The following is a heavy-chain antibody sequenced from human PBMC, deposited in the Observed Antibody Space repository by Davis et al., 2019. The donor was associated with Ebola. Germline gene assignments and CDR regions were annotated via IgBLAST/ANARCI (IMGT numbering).Heavy chain of an antibody. D-gene: IGHD4-11*01. CDR1: GGSISSSSYY. J-gene: IGHJ4*02. V-gene: IGHV4-39*01. Sequence: SETLSLTCTVSGGSISSSSYYWGWIRQPPGKGLEWIGSIYYSGSTYYNPSLKSRVTISVDTSKNQFSQKLSSVTAADTAVYYCARVRYSNYAQIDYWGQGTLVTVSS. CDR3: ARVRYSNYAQIDY. CDR2: IYYSGST.